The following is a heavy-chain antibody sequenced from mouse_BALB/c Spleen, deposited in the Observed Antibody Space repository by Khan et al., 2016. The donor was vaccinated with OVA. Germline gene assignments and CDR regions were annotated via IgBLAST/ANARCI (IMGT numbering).Heavy chain of an antibody. Sequence: VKLEESGPGLVAPSQSLSITCTISGFSLTNYGVHWVRQPPGKGLEWLVVIWSDGSTTYNSALKSRLTISKDNSESQVFLKMNSLQTDDTAMYFCARQPYYHYNIMDYWGQGTSVPVSS. V-gene: IGHV2-6-1*01. D-gene: IGHD2-10*01. J-gene: IGHJ4*01. CDR3: ARQPYYHYNIMDY. CDR2: IWSDGST. CDR1: GFSLTNYG.